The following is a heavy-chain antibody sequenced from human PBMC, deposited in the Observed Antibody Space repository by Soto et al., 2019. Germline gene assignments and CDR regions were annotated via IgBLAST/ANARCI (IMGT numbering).Heavy chain of an antibody. CDR1: GGSISSYY. Sequence: QVQLQESGPGLVKPSETLSLTCTVSGGSISSYYWSWIRQPPGKGLEWIGYIYYSGSTNYNPSHKSRVTISVDTSKNQFSLKLSSVTAADTAVYYCAREDYYGSGSYYNVPWFDPWGQGTLVTVSS. D-gene: IGHD3-10*01. CDR3: AREDYYGSGSYYNVPWFDP. J-gene: IGHJ5*02. V-gene: IGHV4-59*01. CDR2: IYYSGST.